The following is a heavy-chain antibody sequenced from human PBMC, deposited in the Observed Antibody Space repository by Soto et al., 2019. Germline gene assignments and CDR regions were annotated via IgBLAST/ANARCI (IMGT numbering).Heavy chain of an antibody. D-gene: IGHD5-18*01. J-gene: IGHJ4*02. CDR3: GRDQGYSRY. V-gene: IGHV3-66*01. CDR2: IYSGGST. CDR1: GFTVSSNY. Sequence: EVQLVESGGGLVQPGGSLRLSCAASGFTVSSNYRSWVRQAPGKGLEWVSVIYSGGSTYYAASVKGRFTISRDNSTNTPSLQMRGVRAEDTAGYYCGRDQGYSRYWGQGTLVTVSS.